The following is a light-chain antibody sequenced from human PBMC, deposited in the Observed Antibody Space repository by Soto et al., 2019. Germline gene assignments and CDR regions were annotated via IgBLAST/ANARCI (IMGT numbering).Light chain of an antibody. V-gene: IGLV2-14*01. Sequence: QSVLTQPASVSGSPGQSITISCTGTSSDVGGYNYVSWYQQHPSKAPKLMIYDVSNRPSGVSNRFSGSKSGNTASLTISGLQAEDEADYYCSSYTSSSTPCVFGTGTKVTVL. CDR3: SSYTSSSTPCV. J-gene: IGLJ1*01. CDR1: SSDVGGYNY. CDR2: DVS.